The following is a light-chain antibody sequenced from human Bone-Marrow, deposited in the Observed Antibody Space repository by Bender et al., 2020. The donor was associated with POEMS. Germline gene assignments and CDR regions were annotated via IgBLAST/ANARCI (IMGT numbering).Light chain of an antibody. J-gene: IGLJ3*02. CDR1: SSNIGAHA. CDR2: SSH. Sequence: QSVLTQPPSASGTPGQRVTIPCSGGSSNIGAHAVNWYQHLPGPAPKLLIYSSHRRPSEVPDRFSGSRSGTPASLAISGLQSEDEADYYCAVWDDSLNGWVFGGGTKLTVL. CDR3: AVWDDSLNGWV. V-gene: IGLV1-44*01.